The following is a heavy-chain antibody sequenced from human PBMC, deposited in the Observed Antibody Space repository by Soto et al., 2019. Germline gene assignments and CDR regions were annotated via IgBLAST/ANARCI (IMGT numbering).Heavy chain of an antibody. V-gene: IGHV4-31*03. CDR3: ARVGTDSSGYSVDY. CDR1: GGSISSGGYY. J-gene: IGHJ4*02. Sequence: QVQLQESGPGLVKPSQTLSLTRTVSGGSISSGGYYWSWIRQHPGKGLGWIGYIYYSGSTYYNPSLKSRVTISVDTSKNQFSLKLSSVTAADTAVYYCARVGTDSSGYSVDYWGQGTLVTVSS. CDR2: IYYSGST. D-gene: IGHD3-22*01.